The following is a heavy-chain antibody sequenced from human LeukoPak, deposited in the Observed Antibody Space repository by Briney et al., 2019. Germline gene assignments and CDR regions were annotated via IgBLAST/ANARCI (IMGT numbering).Heavy chain of an antibody. J-gene: IGHJ4*02. CDR1: GFTFSNYA. V-gene: IGHV3-7*01. D-gene: IGHD1-1*01. Sequence: GGSLRLSCAASGFTFSNYAMSWVRQAPGKGLEWVANIKQDGSEKYYVDSVKGRFTISRDNAKNSLYLQMNSLRAEDTAVYYCARDKTTAPDYWGQGTLVTVSS. CDR3: ARDKTTAPDY. CDR2: IKQDGSEK.